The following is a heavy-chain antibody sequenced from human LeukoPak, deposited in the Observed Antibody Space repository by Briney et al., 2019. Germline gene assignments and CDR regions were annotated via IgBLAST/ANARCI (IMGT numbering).Heavy chain of an antibody. CDR1: GYTFTGYY. CDR2: INPNSGGT. V-gene: IGHV1-2*02. J-gene: IGHJ4*02. Sequence: ASVKVSCKASGYTFTGYYMHWVRQAPGQGLEWMGWINPNSGGTNYAQKFQGRVTMTRDTSISTAYMELSRLRSDDTAVYYCARYLSREYYFDYWGQGTLVTVSS. D-gene: IGHD3-10*01. CDR3: ARYLSREYYFDY.